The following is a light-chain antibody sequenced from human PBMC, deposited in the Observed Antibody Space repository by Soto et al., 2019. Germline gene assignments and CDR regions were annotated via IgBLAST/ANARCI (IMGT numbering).Light chain of an antibody. CDR2: EVN. Sequence: QSALTQPASLSGSPGQSITISCTGTSSDIGAYDYVSWFQQHPGKALKLMISEVNNRPSGVPNRFSGSKYGNTAYLTISGRKVEDEAAYFCSSLKSTSTHVFGTGTKVTVL. CDR3: SSLKSTSTHV. CDR1: SSDIGAYDY. J-gene: IGLJ1*01. V-gene: IGLV2-14*01.